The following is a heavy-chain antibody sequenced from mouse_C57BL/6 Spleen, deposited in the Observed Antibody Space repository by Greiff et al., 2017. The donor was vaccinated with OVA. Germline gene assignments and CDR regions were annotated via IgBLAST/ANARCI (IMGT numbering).Heavy chain of an antibody. CDR2: IDPSDSYT. CDR3: ARPALFITTVVFDY. J-gene: IGHJ2*01. CDR1: GYTFTSYW. D-gene: IGHD1-1*01. Sequence: QVQLQQPGAELVMPGASVKLSCKASGYTFTSYWMHWVKQRHGQGLEWIGAIDPSDSYTNYTQKFKGKSTLTVDKSSSTAYMQLSSLTSEDSAVYYGARPALFITTVVFDYWGQGTTLTVSS. V-gene: IGHV1-69*01.